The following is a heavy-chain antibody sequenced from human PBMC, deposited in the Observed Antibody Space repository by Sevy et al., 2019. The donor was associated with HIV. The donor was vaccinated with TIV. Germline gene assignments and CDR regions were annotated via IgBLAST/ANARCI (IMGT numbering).Heavy chain of an antibody. CDR3: ASRVGDTRAYYYYYYMDV. CDR1: GFTVSSNY. CDR2: IYGGGST. J-gene: IGHJ6*03. V-gene: IGHV3-66*02. Sequence: GGSLRLSCAASGFTVSSNYMSWVRQAPGKGLEWVSVIYGGGSTNYADFVQGRFTISQDYSKNSQYLQMTSLRPENTAVYYCASRVGDTRAYYYYYYMDVWGKGTTVTVSS. D-gene: IGHD1-26*01.